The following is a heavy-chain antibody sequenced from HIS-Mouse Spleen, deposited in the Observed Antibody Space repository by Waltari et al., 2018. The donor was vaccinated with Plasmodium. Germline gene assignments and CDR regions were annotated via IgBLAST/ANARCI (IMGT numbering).Heavy chain of an antibody. CDR2: INHSGST. CDR1: GGPFSGYY. CDR3: ASSGSGSYYY. V-gene: IGHV4-34*01. D-gene: IGHD3-10*01. Sequence: VQTQPRAAGPLKPSEPPSLPCAVYGGPFSGYYWRWIRQPPGKGLEWIGEINHSGSTNYNPSLKSRVTISVDTSKNQFSLKLSSVTAADTAVYYCASSGSGSYYYWGQGTLVTVSS. J-gene: IGHJ4*02.